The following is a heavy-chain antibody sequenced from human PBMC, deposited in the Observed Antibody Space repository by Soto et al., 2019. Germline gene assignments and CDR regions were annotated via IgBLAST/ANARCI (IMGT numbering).Heavy chain of an antibody. Sequence: KASETLSLTCTVSGGSISSSSYYWGWIRQPPGKGLEWIGSIYYSGSTYYNPSLKSRVTISVDTSKNQFSLKLSSVTAADTAVYYCARHGTLWGGLVRDIRWFDPWGQGTLVTVSS. CDR2: IYYSGST. J-gene: IGHJ5*02. V-gene: IGHV4-39*01. CDR3: ARHGTLWGGLVRDIRWFDP. D-gene: IGHD7-27*01. CDR1: GGSISSSSYY.